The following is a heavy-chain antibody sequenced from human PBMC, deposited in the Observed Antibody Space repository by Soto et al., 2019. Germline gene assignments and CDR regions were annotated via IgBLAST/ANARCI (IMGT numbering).Heavy chain of an antibody. Sequence: SVKVSCKASGGTFSSYAISWVRQAPGQGLEWMGGIIPIFGTANYAQKFQGRVTITADESTSTAYMELSSLRSEDTAVYYCARGQPNVRGVTYSMDVWGQGTTVTVSS. CDR1: GGTFSSYA. V-gene: IGHV1-69*13. D-gene: IGHD3-10*02. J-gene: IGHJ6*02. CDR2: IIPIFGTA. CDR3: ARGQPNVRGVTYSMDV.